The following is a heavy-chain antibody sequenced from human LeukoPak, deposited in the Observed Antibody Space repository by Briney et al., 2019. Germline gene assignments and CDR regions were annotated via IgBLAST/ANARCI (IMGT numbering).Heavy chain of an antibody. CDR1: GYTLIELP. CDR2: FDPEDGET. D-gene: IGHD3-10*01. V-gene: IGHV1-24*01. CDR3: TTDRLRYMIRGVLRSLEAFDP. J-gene: IGHJ5*02. Sequence: ASVKVSCKVSGYTLIELPMHWVRQAPGQGLEWMGGFDPEDGETIYAQKFQGRVTMTEDTSTDTAYMELSSLRSDDTAVYYCTTDRLRYMIRGVLRSLEAFDPWGQGTLVTVSS.